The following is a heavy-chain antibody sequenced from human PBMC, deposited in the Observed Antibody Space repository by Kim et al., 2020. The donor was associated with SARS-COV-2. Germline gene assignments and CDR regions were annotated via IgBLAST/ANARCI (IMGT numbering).Heavy chain of an antibody. J-gene: IGHJ6*02. CDR3: ARAYYDSSGLIWVGYYGMDV. Sequence: GGSLRLSCAASGFTVSSNYMSWVRQAPGKGLEWVSVIYSGGSTYYADSVKGRFTISRDNSKNTLYLQMNSLRAEDTAVYYCARAYYDSSGLIWVGYYGMDVWGQGTTVTVSS. V-gene: IGHV3-53*01. D-gene: IGHD3-22*01. CDR2: IYSGGST. CDR1: GFTVSSNY.